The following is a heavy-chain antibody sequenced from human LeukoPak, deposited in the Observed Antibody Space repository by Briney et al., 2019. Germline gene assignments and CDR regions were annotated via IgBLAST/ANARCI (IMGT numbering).Heavy chain of an antibody. CDR1: GYTFTSYY. V-gene: IGHV1-46*01. Sequence: ASVKVSCKASGYTFTSYYMHWVRQAPRQGLEWMGIINPSGGSTSYAQKFQGRVTMTRDTSTSTVYMELSSLRSEDTAVYYCARDSPTEGSPYYFDYWGQGTLVTVSS. J-gene: IGHJ4*02. CDR3: ARDSPTEGSPYYFDY. CDR2: INPSGGST.